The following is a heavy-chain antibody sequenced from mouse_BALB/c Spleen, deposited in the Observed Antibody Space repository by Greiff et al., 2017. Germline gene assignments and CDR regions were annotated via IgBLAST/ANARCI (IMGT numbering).Heavy chain of an antibody. V-gene: IGHV1S56*01. Sequence: QVQLQQSGPELVKPGASVRISCKASGYTFTSYYIHWVKQRPGQGLEWIGWIYPGNVNTKYNEKFKGKATLTADKSSSTAYMQLSSLTSEDSAVYFCARGRLNWYFDVWGAGTTVTVSS. CDR2: IYPGNVNT. J-gene: IGHJ1*01. CDR3: ARGRLNWYFDV. CDR1: GYTFTSYY.